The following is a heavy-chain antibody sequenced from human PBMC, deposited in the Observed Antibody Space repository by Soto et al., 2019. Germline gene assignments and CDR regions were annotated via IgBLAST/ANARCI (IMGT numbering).Heavy chain of an antibody. Sequence: EVQLLESGGGVVQPGGSLRLSCAASGFTFSAYAMSWVRQAPGKGLQRVSGVGGSDTDKHYADSVRGRFTVSRDNSKNTLYLQMNSLRADDTAVYYCAKDATAVNGVWDPFDMWGQGTEVTVSS. J-gene: IGHJ3*02. V-gene: IGHV3-23*01. CDR1: GFTFSAYA. CDR3: AKDATAVNGVWDPFDM. CDR2: VGGSDTDK. D-gene: IGHD2-8*01.